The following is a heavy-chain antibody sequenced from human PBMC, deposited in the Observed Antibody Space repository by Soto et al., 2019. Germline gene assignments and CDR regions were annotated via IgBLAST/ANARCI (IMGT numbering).Heavy chain of an antibody. CDR1: GFTFRSHR. CDR2: IDTDGGGT. J-gene: IGHJ4*02. V-gene: IGHV3-74*01. D-gene: IGHD1-26*01. CDR3: AKSGPPVDSGSYCVDY. Sequence: GGSLILSCAASGFTFRSHRIHWVRQAPGKGLEWVSRIDTDGGGTSYADSVKGRFTISTDNAENTVYLQMNGLRVEDTAVYYCAKSGPPVDSGSYCVDYWGQGTLVTVSS.